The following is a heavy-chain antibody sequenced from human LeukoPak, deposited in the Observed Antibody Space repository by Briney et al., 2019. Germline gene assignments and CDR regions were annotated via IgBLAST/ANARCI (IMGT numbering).Heavy chain of an antibody. V-gene: IGHV4-39*01. Sequence: PSETQSLTCTVSGGSISSSSYYWGWIRPPPGKGLEWIGSIYYSGSTYYSPSLKSRVTISVDTSKNQFSLKLSSVTAADTAVYYCASASGVPIDYWGQGTLVTVSS. J-gene: IGHJ4*02. D-gene: IGHD2-2*01. CDR3: ASASGVPIDY. CDR1: GGSISSSSYY. CDR2: IYYSGST.